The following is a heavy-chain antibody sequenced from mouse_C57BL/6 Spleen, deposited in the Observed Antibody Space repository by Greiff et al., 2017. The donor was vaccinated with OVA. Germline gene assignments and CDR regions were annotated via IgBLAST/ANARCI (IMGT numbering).Heavy chain of an antibody. Sequence: QVQLKQSGAELVKPGASVKISCKASGYAFSSYWMNWVKQRPGKGLEWIGQIYPGDGDTNYNGKFKGKATLTADKSSSTAYMQLSSLTSEDSAVYFCAREGDGSSYWYFDVWGTGTTVTVSS. CDR2: IYPGDGDT. D-gene: IGHD1-1*01. CDR3: AREGDGSSYWYFDV. V-gene: IGHV1-80*01. CDR1: GYAFSSYW. J-gene: IGHJ1*03.